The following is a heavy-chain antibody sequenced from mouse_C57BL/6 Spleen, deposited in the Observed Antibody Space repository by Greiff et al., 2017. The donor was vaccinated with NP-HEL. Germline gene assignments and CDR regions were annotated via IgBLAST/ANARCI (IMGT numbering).Heavy chain of an antibody. D-gene: IGHD2-3*01. Sequence: EVQLQQSGPELVKPGASVKISCKASGYTFTDYYMNWVKQSHGKSLEWIGDINPNNGGTSYNQKFKGKATLTVDKSSSTAYMELRSLTSEDSAVYYCARGDDGDSGAWFAYWGQGTLVTVSA. CDR1: GYTFTDYY. CDR3: ARGDDGDSGAWFAY. CDR2: INPNNGGT. V-gene: IGHV1-26*01. J-gene: IGHJ3*01.